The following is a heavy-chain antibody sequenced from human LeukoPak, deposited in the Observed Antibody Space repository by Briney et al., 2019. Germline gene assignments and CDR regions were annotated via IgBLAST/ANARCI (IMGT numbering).Heavy chain of an antibody. V-gene: IGHV1-69*05. CDR3: ARATELELLTAPPDI. D-gene: IGHD1-7*01. Sequence: GASVKVSCKASGGTFSSFAISWVRPAPEQGLEWTGGIIPMFGTANYAQKFQGRVTITTDESTSTAYMELSSLRPEDTAVYYCARATELELLTAPPDIWGQGTMVTVSS. CDR1: GGTFSSFA. J-gene: IGHJ3*02. CDR2: IIPMFGTA.